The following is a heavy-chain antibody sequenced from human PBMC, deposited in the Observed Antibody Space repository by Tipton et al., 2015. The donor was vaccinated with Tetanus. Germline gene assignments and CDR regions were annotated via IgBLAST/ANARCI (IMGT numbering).Heavy chain of an antibody. Sequence: SLRLSCAASGFRFSATGIHWVRQAPGKGLEWVAVIPFDGRNEYYSDSVKGRFTISRDNSKNMVYLQMSSLRVDDTAVYYCAKDLHRKFDFWGQGTQVTVSS. V-gene: IGHV3-30*18. CDR3: AKDLHRKFDF. J-gene: IGHJ4*02. CDR1: GFRFSATG. CDR2: IPFDGRNE.